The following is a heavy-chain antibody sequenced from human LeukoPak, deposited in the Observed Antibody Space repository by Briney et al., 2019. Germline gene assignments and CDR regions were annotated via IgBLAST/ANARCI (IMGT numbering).Heavy chain of an antibody. V-gene: IGHV3-30*02. CDR1: GFTFSNYG. CDR2: IRYDGSNK. D-gene: IGHD6-13*01. CDR3: ARRSSSWYVGVWFDP. J-gene: IGHJ5*02. Sequence: GGSLRLSCGASGFTFSNYGMLWVRQAPGKGLEWVAFIRYDGSNKYYADSVKGRFTISRDNSKNTLYLQMNSLRAEDTAVYYCARRSSSWYVGVWFDPWGQGTLVTVSS.